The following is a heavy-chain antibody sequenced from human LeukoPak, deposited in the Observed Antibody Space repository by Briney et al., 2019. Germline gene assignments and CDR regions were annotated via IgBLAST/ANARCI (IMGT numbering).Heavy chain of an antibody. D-gene: IGHD3-22*01. V-gene: IGHV3-74*01. J-gene: IGHJ1*01. CDR2: IKSDGGT. Sequence: PGGSLRLSCAASGFTFSRYWMSWVRQAPGKGLVWVSRIKSDGGTNYAGSVKGRFTISRDNAKKTVSLQMNSLRPEDTGVYYCARAPSEIGGYYPEYFRHWGQGTLVTVSS. CDR3: ARAPSEIGGYYPEYFRH. CDR1: GFTFSRYW.